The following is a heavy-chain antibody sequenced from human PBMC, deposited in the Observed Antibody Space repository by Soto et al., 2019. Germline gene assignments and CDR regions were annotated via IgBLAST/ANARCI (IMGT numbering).Heavy chain of an antibody. J-gene: IGHJ4*02. CDR2: ISHEGGTQ. CDR3: AKEGSPKVSRWDDY. D-gene: IGHD1-26*01. Sequence: QVQLAESGGGVVQPGGSLRLSCAASGFPFSDYGIDWIRQAPGKGLEWVAVISHEGGTQYYADSVRGRFTVSRDNSKNIVYLQMDSLRPVDTAVYFCAKEGSPKVSRWDDYWGQGTLVTVSS. CDR1: GFPFSDYG. V-gene: IGHV3-30*18.